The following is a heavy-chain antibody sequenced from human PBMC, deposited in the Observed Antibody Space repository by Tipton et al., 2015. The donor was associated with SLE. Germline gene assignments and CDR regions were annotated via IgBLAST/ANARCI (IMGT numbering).Heavy chain of an antibody. D-gene: IGHD4-11*01. CDR3: ARLGGYSTYFDY. Sequence: TLSLTCTVSGGSISSSIYSWGWIRQPPGKGLEWIGGIYYSGSTYYTPSLKSRVTMSVDTSKNQFSLKLSSVTAADTAVYYCARLGGYSTYFDYWGQGTLVTISS. V-gene: IGHV4-39*07. J-gene: IGHJ4*02. CDR1: GGSISSSIYS. CDR2: IYYSGST.